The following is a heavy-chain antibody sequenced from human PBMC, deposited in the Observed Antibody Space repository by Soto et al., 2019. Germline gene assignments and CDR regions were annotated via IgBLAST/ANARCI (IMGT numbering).Heavy chain of an antibody. CDR2: VSAGGDNT. Sequence: GGSLRLSCVASGFFLRDFGMHWVRQAPGKGLEWVSRVSAGGDNTDYADAVKGRFTISRDNSKNTLFLQMTSLRAEDTALYYCAKVPIRPYYCDYWGPGTMVTGS. CDR3: AKVPIRPYYCDY. D-gene: IGHD2-2*02. J-gene: IGHJ4*02. V-gene: IGHV3-23*01. CDR1: GFFLRDFG.